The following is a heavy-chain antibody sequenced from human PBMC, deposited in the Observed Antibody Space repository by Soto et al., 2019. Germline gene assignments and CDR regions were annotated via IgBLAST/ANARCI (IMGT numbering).Heavy chain of an antibody. Sequence: PGGSLRLSCAASGITFSSYAMSWVRQAPGKGLEWVSAISGSGGSTYYADSVKGRFTISRDNSKNTLYLQMNSRRAEDSAVYYCAKEPQGLAVTFDYWGHGTLVTDSS. V-gene: IGHV3-23*01. CDR3: AKEPQGLAVTFDY. J-gene: IGHJ4*01. D-gene: IGHD6-19*01. CDR2: ISGSGGST. CDR1: GITFSSYA.